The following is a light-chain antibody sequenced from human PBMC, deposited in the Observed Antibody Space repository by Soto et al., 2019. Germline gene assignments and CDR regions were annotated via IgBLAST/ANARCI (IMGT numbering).Light chain of an antibody. CDR1: QDIRNE. CDR2: IAS. CDR3: LQHNDYPPT. J-gene: IGKJ1*01. V-gene: IGKV1-17*01. Sequence: DLQMTQSPSSLSASVGDRVTITCRASQDIRNELGWFQQKPGKAPKRLIYIASSLQSGVPSRFRGSGSGTEFTLTISSLQPEDYATYYCLQHNDYPPTFGQGTKVEI.